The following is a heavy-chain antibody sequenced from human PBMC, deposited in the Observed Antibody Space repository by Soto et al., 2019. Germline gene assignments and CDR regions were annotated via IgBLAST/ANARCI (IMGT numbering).Heavy chain of an antibody. CDR2: IYDGGNT. CDR3: ARGPSGDKVDS. CDR1: GGSISTVNYW. J-gene: IGHJ4*02. Sequence: QVQLQESGPGLVKPSQTLSLTCTVSGGSISTVNYWWSSLRQSPDMGLEWIGHIYDGGNTYNNPSLDSRVTMSVDTATNQLSLTLSSVSAADTAVYYCARGPSGDKVDSWGQGTLVTVSS. D-gene: IGHD7-27*01. V-gene: IGHV4-30-4*01.